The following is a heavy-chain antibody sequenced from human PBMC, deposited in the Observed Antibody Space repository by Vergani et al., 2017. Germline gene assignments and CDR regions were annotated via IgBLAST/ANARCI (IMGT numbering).Heavy chain of an antibody. CDR1: GGSISSGSYY. CDR3: ARVRVSYGDFDAFDI. Sequence: QVQLQESGPGLVKPSQTLSLTCTVSGGSISSGSYYWSWIRQPAGKGLEWIGRIYTSGSTNYNPSLKSRVTISVDTSKNQFSLKLSSVTAADTAVYYCARVRVSYGDFDAFDIWGQGTMVTVSS. V-gene: IGHV4-61*02. CDR2: IYTSGST. D-gene: IGHD4-17*01. J-gene: IGHJ3*02.